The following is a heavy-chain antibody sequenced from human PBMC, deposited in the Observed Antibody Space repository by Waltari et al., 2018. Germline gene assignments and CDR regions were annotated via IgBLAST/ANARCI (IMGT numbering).Heavy chain of an antibody. Sequence: QVQLVQSGAEVKKPGSSVKVSCKASGGTLNNYAISWVRQAPGQGLEWMGGIIPLFGTTNYAQKFQDRVTITADESTSTAYMELSSLRSEDTAVYYCARAYSGSYYEYFQNWGQGTLVTVSS. CDR2: IIPLFGTT. V-gene: IGHV1-69*01. D-gene: IGHD1-26*01. CDR1: GGTLNNYA. CDR3: ARAYSGSYYEYFQN. J-gene: IGHJ1*01.